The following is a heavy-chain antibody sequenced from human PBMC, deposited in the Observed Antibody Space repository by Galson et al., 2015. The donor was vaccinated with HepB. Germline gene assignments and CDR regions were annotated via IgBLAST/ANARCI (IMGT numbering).Heavy chain of an antibody. V-gene: IGHV3-30-3*01. J-gene: IGHJ6*02. CDR3: AREVDAPAMDV. CDR1: GFTFSSYA. D-gene: IGHD2-2*01. CDR2: ISYDGSNK. Sequence: SLRLSCAASGFTFSSYAMHWVRQAPGKGLEWVAVISYDGSNKYYADSVKGRFTISRDNSKNTLYLQMNSLRAEDTAVYYCAREVDAPAMDVWGQGTTVTVSS.